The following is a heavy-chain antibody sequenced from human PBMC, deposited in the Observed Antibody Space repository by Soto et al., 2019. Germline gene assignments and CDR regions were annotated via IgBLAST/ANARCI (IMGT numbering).Heavy chain of an antibody. J-gene: IGHJ4*02. V-gene: IGHV1-2*02. CDR1: GFTFTGYY. CDR3: ARDERSYGEPPFDY. Sequence: ASVKVSCKASGFTFTGYYIHWVRQAPGQGLEWMGWIRSNDGDPKYSQKFQDRVTMTRDTSMNTVYMQLSRLRSDDTAVYYCARDERSYGEPPFDYWGQGTPVTVSS. CDR2: IRSNDGDP. D-gene: IGHD3-16*01.